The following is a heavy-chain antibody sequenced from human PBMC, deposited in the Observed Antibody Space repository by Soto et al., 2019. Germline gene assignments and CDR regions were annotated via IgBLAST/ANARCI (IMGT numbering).Heavy chain of an antibody. J-gene: IGHJ4*02. CDR2: INPNSGGT. D-gene: IGHD2-2*01. Sequence: ASVKVSCKASGNTFTGYYIHWVRQAPGQGLEWMGWINPNSGGTKYAQKFQGRVTMTRDTSISKAYMELSRLRSDDTAVYYCAARYCSTTTCFPFDSWGQGTLVTVSS. V-gene: IGHV1-2*02. CDR1: GNTFTGYY. CDR3: AARYCSTTTCFPFDS.